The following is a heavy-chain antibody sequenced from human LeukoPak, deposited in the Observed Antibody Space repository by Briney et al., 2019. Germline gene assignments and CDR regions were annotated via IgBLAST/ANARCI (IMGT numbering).Heavy chain of an antibody. CDR1: GYTFTSYD. CDR3: AIDMVRGVIIRRRGFDP. CDR2: MSPNSGNT. V-gene: IGHV1-8*01. D-gene: IGHD3-10*01. Sequence: GASVKVSCKASGYTFTSYDINWVRQATGQGLEWMGWMSPNSGNTGYAQKFQGRATMTRNTSISTAYMELSSLRSEDTAVYYCAIDMVRGVIIRRRGFDPWGQGTLVTVSS. J-gene: IGHJ5*02.